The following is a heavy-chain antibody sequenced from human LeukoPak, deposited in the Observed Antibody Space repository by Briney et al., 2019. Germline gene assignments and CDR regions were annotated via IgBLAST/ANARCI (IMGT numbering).Heavy chain of an antibody. CDR1: GLTFSSYS. J-gene: IGHJ4*02. Sequence: PGGSLRLSCAASGLTFSSYSMNWVRQAPGKGLEWVSSISSSSSYIYYADSVKGRFTISRDNAKNSLYLQMDSLRAEDTAVYYWARVPRRELRYFDWLLYRDYYFDYWGQGTLVTVSS. D-gene: IGHD3-9*01. CDR3: ARVPRRELRYFDWLLYRDYYFDY. V-gene: IGHV3-21*01. CDR2: ISSSSSYI.